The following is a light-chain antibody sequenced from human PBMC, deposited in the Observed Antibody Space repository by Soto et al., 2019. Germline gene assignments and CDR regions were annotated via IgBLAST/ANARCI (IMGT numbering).Light chain of an antibody. Sequence: DIQMTQSPSSLSASVGDRVTITCRASQGINNFLAWYQQKPGKVPKLLIYAASTLQSGVPSRFSGIGSGTESALTIGSLQPEDVSTYYCQKYSSAAFTFGPGIKVDIK. CDR3: QKYSSAAFT. CDR1: QGINNF. CDR2: AAS. V-gene: IGKV1-27*01. J-gene: IGKJ3*01.